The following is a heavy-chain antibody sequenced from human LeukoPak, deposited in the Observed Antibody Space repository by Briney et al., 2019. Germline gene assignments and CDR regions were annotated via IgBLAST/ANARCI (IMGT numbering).Heavy chain of an antibody. V-gene: IGHV4-39*01. CDR1: GGSFSSSSYF. Sequence: PSGTLSLTCTVSGGSFSSSSYFWGWIRQPPGKGLEWIGSIFYSGSTYYNPSLNSRVTISIDTSKNQFSLRLSSVTAADTAVYYCARQMNTVTADYWGQGTLVTVSS. D-gene: IGHD4-17*01. CDR2: IFYSGST. CDR3: ARQMNTVTADY. J-gene: IGHJ4*02.